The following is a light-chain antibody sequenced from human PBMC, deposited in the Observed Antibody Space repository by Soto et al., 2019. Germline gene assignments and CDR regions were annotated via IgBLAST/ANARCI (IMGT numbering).Light chain of an antibody. Sequence: QSALTQPPSASGSPGQSVTISCTGTSSDVGGYNYVSWYQQYPGRAPKLMIYEVTKRPSGVPDRCSGSKSGNTASLTASGRRADGVGDDDRSSWAASNNCQLGFGRGTQRTV. CDR2: EVT. CDR1: SSDVGGYNY. V-gene: IGLV2-8*01. J-gene: IGLJ3*02. CDR3: SSWAASNNCQLG.